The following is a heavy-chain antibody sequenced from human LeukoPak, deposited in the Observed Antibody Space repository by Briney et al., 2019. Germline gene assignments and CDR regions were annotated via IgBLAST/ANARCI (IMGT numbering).Heavy chain of an antibody. CDR3: ARMDHHGSRDNWFDP. J-gene: IGHJ5*02. CDR2: IYYSGST. CDR1: GGSISSTSYY. Sequence: SETLSLTCTVSGGSISSTSYYWGWIRQPPGKGLEWIGSIYYSGSTYYNPSLKSRVTISEDTSKNQFSLKLSSVTAADTAVYYCARMDHHGSRDNWFDPWGQGTLVTVSS. V-gene: IGHV4-39*07. D-gene: IGHD2-15*01.